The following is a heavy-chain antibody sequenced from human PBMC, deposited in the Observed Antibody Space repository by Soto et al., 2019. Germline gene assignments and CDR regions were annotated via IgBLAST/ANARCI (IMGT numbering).Heavy chain of an antibody. CDR1: GDSIITSSYF. CDR2: IAHSGSP. Sequence: QLQLHESAPGLVKPSETVSLICSVSGDSIITSSYFWAWIRQPPGKGLEWIAMIAHSGSPYYNPSLKRRVTTSVDTSNNQFSLHLASVTVADTAVYYCERHKDLEDWLDPWGQGTLVTVSS. J-gene: IGHJ5*02. V-gene: IGHV4-39*01. CDR3: ERHKDLEDWLDP.